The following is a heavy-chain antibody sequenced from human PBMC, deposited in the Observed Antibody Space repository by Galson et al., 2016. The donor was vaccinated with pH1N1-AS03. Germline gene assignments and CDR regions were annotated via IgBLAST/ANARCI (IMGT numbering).Heavy chain of an antibody. D-gene: IGHD3-22*01. CDR2: VWNAGGNK. CDR3: AREDNNSGYFIDH. Sequence: SLRLSCAASGLTLTNYGMHWVRQSPGKGLEWVAIVWNAGGNKFYADSVKGRFTISRDSSENTLYLDMNNLRAEDTAIYYWAREDNNSGYFIDHWGQGTLGSVTS. J-gene: IGHJ4*02. CDR1: GLTLTNYG. V-gene: IGHV3-33*01.